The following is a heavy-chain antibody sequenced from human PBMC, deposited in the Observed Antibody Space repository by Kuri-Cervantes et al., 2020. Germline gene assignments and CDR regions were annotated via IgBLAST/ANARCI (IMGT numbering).Heavy chain of an antibody. CDR1: GGSFSGYY. CDR2: INHSGST. D-gene: IGHD3-10*01. Sequence: SETLSLTCAVCGGSFSGYYWSWIRQPPGKGLEWIGEINHSGSTNYNPSLKSRVTISVDTSKNQFSLKLSSVTAADTAVYYCARPLGYYGSGSYYPATRPWYAIDIWGKGTMVTVSS. CDR3: ARPLGYYGSGSYYPATRPWYAIDI. V-gene: IGHV4-34*01. J-gene: IGHJ3*02.